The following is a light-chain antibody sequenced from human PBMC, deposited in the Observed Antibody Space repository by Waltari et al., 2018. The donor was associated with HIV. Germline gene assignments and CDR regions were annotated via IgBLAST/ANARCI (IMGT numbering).Light chain of an antibody. CDR1: NSDIGTYNL. CDR3: SSPSGRDTLI. J-gene: IGLJ2*01. V-gene: IGLV2-23*01. Sequence: QSALTQPASVSGSPGQSITISCTGANSDIGTYNLVSWYQQRPGKAPQLIICDDTKRPSGVSTRFSASKSGNTASQTISGLQVEDEADYYCSSPSGRDTLIFGGGTKVTVL. CDR2: DDT.